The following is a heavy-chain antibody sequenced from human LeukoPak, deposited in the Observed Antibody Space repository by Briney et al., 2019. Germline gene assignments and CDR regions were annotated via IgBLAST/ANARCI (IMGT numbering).Heavy chain of an antibody. CDR2: IYHSGRT. Sequence: SETLSLTCSVSGYSISSGYYWGWIRQPPGKGLEWIGSIYHSGRTYYNPSLKSRVTISLDTSKNQFSLKLSSVTAADTAVYYCAKRGASYYYYYYMDVWGKGTTVTVSS. D-gene: IGHD5-12*01. V-gene: IGHV4-38-2*02. CDR1: GYSISSGYY. J-gene: IGHJ6*03. CDR3: AKRGASYYYYYYMDV.